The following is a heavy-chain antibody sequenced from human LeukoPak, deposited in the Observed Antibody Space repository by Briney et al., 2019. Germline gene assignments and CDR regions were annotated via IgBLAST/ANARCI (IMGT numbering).Heavy chain of an antibody. CDR2: MNPNSGNT. Sequence: GASVKVSCKASGYTFTSYDINWVRQATGQGLEWMGWMNPNSGNTGYAQKFQGRVTITRNTSISTAYMELSSLRSEDTAVYYCARGIWTSHTVGYYFDNRGQGTLVTVSS. J-gene: IGHJ4*02. D-gene: IGHD2-8*02. CDR1: GYTFTSYD. V-gene: IGHV1-8*03. CDR3: ARGIWTSHTVGYYFDN.